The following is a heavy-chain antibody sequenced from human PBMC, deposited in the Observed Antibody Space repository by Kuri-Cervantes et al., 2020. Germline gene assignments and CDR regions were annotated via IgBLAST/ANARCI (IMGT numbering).Heavy chain of an antibody. V-gene: IGHV1-2*02. CDR2: INPNSGGT. CDR1: GYTFTGYY. D-gene: IGHD6-13*01. J-gene: IGHJ6*02. Sequence: ASVKVSCKASGYTFTGYYMHWVRQAPGQGLEWMGWINPNSGGTNYAQKFQGRVTMTRDTSISTAYMELSRLRSGDTAVYYCARATISNSRLYYYYGMDVWGQGTTVTVSS. CDR3: ARATISNSRLYYYYGMDV.